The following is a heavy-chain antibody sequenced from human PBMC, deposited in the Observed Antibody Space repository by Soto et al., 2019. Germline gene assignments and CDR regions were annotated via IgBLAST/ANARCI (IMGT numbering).Heavy chain of an antibody. V-gene: IGHV1-18*01. Sequence: VKVSCKASGYTFTSYGISWVRQAPGQGLEWMGWVSAYNGNTNYAQKLQGRVTMTTDTSTSTAYMELRSLRSDDTAVYYCARGTDDSSGYYLFDAFDIWGQGTMVTVSS. J-gene: IGHJ3*02. CDR1: GYTFTSYG. CDR3: ARGTDDSSGYYLFDAFDI. CDR2: VSAYNGNT. D-gene: IGHD3-22*01.